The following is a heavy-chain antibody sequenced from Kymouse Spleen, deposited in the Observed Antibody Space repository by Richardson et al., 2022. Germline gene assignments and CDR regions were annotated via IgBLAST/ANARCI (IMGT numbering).Heavy chain of an antibody. V-gene: IGHV4-34*01. CDR1: GGSFSGYY. CDR2: INHSGST. D-gene: IGHD6-19*01. J-gene: IGHJ6*02. Sequence: QVQLQQWGAGLLKPSETLSLTCAVYGGSFSGYYWSWIRQPPGKGLEWIGEINHSGSTNYNPSLKSRVTISVDTSKNQFSLKLSSVTAADTAVYYCARGRAVAGTRYYYYGMDVWGQGTTVTVSS. CDR3: ARGRAVAGTRYYYYGMDV.